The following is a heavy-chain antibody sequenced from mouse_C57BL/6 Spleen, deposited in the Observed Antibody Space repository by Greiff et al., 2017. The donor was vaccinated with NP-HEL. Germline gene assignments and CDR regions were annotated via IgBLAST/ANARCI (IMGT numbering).Heavy chain of an antibody. CDR3: ARSAHYYGSSFDY. CDR1: GYTFTSYW. V-gene: IGHV1-7*01. Sequence: QVQLQQSGAELAKPGASVKLSCKASGYTFTSYWMHWVKQRPGQGLEWIGYINPSSGYTKYNQKFKDKATLTADKSSSTAYMQLSSQTYEDSAVYNCARSAHYYGSSFDYWGQGTTLTVSS. D-gene: IGHD1-1*01. CDR2: INPSSGYT. J-gene: IGHJ2*01.